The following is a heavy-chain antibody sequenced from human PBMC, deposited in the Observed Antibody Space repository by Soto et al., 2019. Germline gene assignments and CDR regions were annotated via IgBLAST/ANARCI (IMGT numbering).Heavy chain of an antibody. J-gene: IGHJ5*02. V-gene: IGHV4-30-2*01. D-gene: IGHD3-10*01. CDR1: GGSISSGGYS. CDR3: ARNMVLLWFGELLSWFDP. Sequence: SETLSLTCAVSGGSISSGGYSWSWIRHPPGKGLEWIGYIYHSGSTYYNPSLKSRVTISVDRSKNQFSLKLSSVTAADTAVYYCARNMVLLWFGELLSWFDPWGQGTLVTVSS. CDR2: IYHSGST.